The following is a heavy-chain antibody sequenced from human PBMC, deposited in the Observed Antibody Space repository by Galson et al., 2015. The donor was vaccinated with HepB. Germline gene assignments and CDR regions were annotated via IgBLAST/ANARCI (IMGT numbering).Heavy chain of an antibody. Sequence: SLRLSCAASGFTFSSYWMSWVRQAPGKGLEWVANIKQDGSEKYYVDSVKGRFTISRDNAKNSLYLQMNSLRAEDTAVYYCARDHPTYYDILTGYSSYGMDVWGQGTTVTVSS. D-gene: IGHD3-9*01. V-gene: IGHV3-7*01. J-gene: IGHJ6*02. CDR3: ARDHPTYYDILTGYSSYGMDV. CDR1: GFTFSSYW. CDR2: IKQDGSEK.